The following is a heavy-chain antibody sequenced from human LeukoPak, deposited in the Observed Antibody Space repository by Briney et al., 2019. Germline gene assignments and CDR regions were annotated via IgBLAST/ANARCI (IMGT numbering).Heavy chain of an antibody. CDR3: AKWGDYDILTGSYVPDC. Sequence: HPGASLRLSCAASGFIFSNYAMSWVRQAPGKGLEWVSAITGSGDSTYYADSVKGRFTISRDNSKNTLYVEMNTLRAEDTAVYYCAKWGDYDILTGSYVPDCWGQGTLVTVSS. CDR1: GFIFSNYA. V-gene: IGHV3-23*01. CDR2: ITGSGDST. J-gene: IGHJ4*02. D-gene: IGHD3-9*01.